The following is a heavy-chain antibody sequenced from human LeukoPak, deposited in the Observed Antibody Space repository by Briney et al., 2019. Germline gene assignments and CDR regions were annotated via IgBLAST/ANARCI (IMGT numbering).Heavy chain of an antibody. CDR1: GFTFSTYG. V-gene: IGHV3-30*02. J-gene: IGHJ3*02. CDR2: IWYDGSNK. CDR3: AKEKQQLAGNSFDI. D-gene: IGHD6-13*01. Sequence: PGRSLRLSCAASGFTFSTYGMHWVRQAPDKGLEWVACIWYDGSNKDYADSVKGRLTISRDNSKNTVYLQMSSLRVEDTAVYYCAKEKQQLAGNSFDIWGQGTMVTVSS.